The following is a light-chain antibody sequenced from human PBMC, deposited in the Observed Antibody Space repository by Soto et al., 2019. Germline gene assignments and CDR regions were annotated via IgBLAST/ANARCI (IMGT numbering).Light chain of an antibody. CDR3: QQYFGYPFT. CDR1: QVIGRS. CDR2: AAS. J-gene: IGKJ3*01. V-gene: IGKV1-8*01. Sequence: AIEMTQSPSSVSGSIGDRVSITCRASQVIGRSFAWYQQKPGKAPKLLIYAASTLQSGVPSRFSGSGSGTDFTLTITSLQSEDFATYYCQQYFGYPFTFGPATIVDL.